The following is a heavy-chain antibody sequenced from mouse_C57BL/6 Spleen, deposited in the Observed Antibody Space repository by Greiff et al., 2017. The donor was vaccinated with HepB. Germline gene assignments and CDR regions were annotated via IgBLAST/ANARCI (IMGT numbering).Heavy chain of an antibody. D-gene: IGHD2-4*01. CDR3: ARSNDYDVGAMDY. J-gene: IGHJ4*01. V-gene: IGHV1-54*01. Sequence: VQLQQSGAELVRPGTSVKVSYKASGYAFTNYLIEWVKQRPGQGLEWIGVINPGSGGTNYNEKFKGKATLTADKSSSTAYMQLSSLTSEDSAVYFCARSNDYDVGAMDYWGQGTSVTVSS. CDR2: INPGSGGT. CDR1: GYAFTNYL.